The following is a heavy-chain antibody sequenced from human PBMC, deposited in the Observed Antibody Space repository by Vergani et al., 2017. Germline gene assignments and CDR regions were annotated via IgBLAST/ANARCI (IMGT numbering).Heavy chain of an antibody. V-gene: IGHV4-39*01. Sequence: QLQLQESGPGLVKPSETLSLTCTVSGVSIGSNSYYWGWIRQPPGKGLEWIGTIYYTGNTYYNEAHKSRLTISVDTSKNQFSLNLTSVTAADTAVYYCTRHGRRGWAGYFQHWGQGTLVTASS. CDR2: IYYTGNT. J-gene: IGHJ1*01. CDR3: TRHGRRGWAGYFQH. CDR1: GVSIGSNSYY. D-gene: IGHD6-19*01.